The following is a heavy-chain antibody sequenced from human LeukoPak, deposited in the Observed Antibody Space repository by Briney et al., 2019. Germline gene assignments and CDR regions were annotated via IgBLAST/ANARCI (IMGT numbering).Heavy chain of an antibody. CDR1: GGSISSGGYY. CDR3: ARGGPKYYFDY. V-gene: IGHV4-30-2*01. Sequence: SQTLSLTCTVSGGSISSGGYYWSWIRQPPGKGLEWIGYIYHSGSTYYNPSLKSRVTISVDTSKNQFSLKLSSVTAADTAVYYCARGGPKYYFDYWGQGTLVTVSS. J-gene: IGHJ4*02. CDR2: IYHSGST.